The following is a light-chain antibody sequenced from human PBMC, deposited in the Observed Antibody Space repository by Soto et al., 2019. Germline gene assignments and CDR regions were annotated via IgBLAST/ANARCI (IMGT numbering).Light chain of an antibody. CDR2: ANN. V-gene: IGLV1-40*01. CDR1: SSNIGAGYE. Sequence: QSVLTQPPSVSGAPGQRVTISCTGSSSNIGAGYEAHWYQQLPGTAPKLLIYANNNRPSGVPDRFSGSKSGTSASLAITGLQAEDEADYYCQSYDSSLSIHVVFGGGTQLTVL. CDR3: QSYDSSLSIHVV. J-gene: IGLJ2*01.